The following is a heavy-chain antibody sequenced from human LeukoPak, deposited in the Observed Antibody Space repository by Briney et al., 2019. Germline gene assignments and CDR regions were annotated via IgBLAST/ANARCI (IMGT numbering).Heavy chain of an antibody. J-gene: IGHJ4*02. D-gene: IGHD3-22*01. CDR2: ISYDGNHK. V-gene: IGHV3-30*04. CDR1: GFPFNTYA. CDR3: ARGGNEYYYDSSGYFDY. Sequence: GGSLRLSCAASGFPFNTYAIHWVRQAPGKGLEWVTLISYDGNHKYYADSVKGRFTVSRDNSKNTLYLQMNSLRAEDTAVYYCARGGNEYYYDSSGYFDYWGQGTLVTVSS.